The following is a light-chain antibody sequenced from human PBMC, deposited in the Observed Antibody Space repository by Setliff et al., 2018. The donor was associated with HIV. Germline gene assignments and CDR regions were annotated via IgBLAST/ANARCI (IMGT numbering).Light chain of an antibody. Sequence: ALTQPPSASGSPGQSVAISCTGTSSDIGSHNHVSWYQQYPGKAPKLMIYELSQRPSGVPDRFSGSKSGNTASLTISGLQAEDEADYYCCSYAGSGPVFGAGTKVTVL. CDR3: CSYAGSGPV. CDR1: SSDIGSHNH. V-gene: IGLV2-8*01. J-gene: IGLJ1*01. CDR2: ELS.